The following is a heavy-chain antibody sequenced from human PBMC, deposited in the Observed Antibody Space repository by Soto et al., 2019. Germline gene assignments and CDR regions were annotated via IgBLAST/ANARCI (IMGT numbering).Heavy chain of an antibody. Sequence: QVQLQESGPGLVKPSETLSLTCTVSGVSIRSHYWSWLRQPPGKGLEWIGYIYDSGTTDYNPSLKSRITMSVDTSKNQFSLNLSSVNAADTAIYYCARVSDSSGWYEGPFDSWGQGTLVTVSS. CDR1: GVSIRSHY. D-gene: IGHD6-19*01. J-gene: IGHJ5*01. V-gene: IGHV4-59*11. CDR2: IYDSGTT. CDR3: ARVSDSSGWYEGPFDS.